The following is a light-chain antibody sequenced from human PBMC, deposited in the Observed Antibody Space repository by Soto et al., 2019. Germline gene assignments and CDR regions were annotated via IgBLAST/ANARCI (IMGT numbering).Light chain of an antibody. CDR2: EVS. CDR1: SSDVGGYNY. CDR3: SSYTSSSTLV. V-gene: IGLV2-14*01. J-gene: IGLJ3*02. Sequence: QSALTQPASVSGSPGQSITISCTGTSSDVGGYNYVSWYQQHPGKAPKLMIYEVSNRPSGVSNRFSGSKSGNTASLTISGAPAEDEADYYCSSYTSSSTLVFGGGTMVTVL.